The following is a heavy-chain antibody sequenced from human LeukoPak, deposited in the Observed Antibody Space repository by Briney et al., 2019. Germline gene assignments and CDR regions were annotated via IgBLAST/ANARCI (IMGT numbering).Heavy chain of an antibody. CDR1: GFTFSRYS. Sequence: GGSLRLSCAASGFTFSRYSVNWVRQAPGKGLEWVSCITGGSDYIFYADSVRGRFTISRDNAKNSLYLQMNSLRAEDTAVYYCAKFKGHYGDSEYYFAYWGQGTLVTVSS. D-gene: IGHD3-10*01. CDR2: ITGGSDYI. CDR3: AKFKGHYGDSEYYFAY. J-gene: IGHJ4*02. V-gene: IGHV3-21*01.